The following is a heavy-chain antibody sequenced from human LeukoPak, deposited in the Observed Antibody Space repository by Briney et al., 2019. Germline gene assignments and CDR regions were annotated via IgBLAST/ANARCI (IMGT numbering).Heavy chain of an antibody. V-gene: IGHV1-18*04. CDR2: ISAYNGNT. Sequence: ASVKVSCKASGYTFTGYYMHWVRQAPGQGLEWMGWISAYNGNTNYAQKLQGRVTMTTDTSTSTAYMELRSLRSDDTAVYYCARGQVVTADNDYWGQGTLVTVSS. D-gene: IGHD2-21*02. J-gene: IGHJ4*02. CDR3: ARGQVVTADNDY. CDR1: GYTFTGYY.